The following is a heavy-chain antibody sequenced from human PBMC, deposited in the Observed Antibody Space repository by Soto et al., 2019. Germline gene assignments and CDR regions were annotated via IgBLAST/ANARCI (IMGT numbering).Heavy chain of an antibody. D-gene: IGHD3-16*01. J-gene: IGHJ4*02. Sequence: EVQLLESGGGSVQPGGTLSLSCSASGFPFSIYEMTWVRQAPGQGLERVAFISSSGGRIYYADSVKGRFTIPRDNPKSTLFLQRNSLRVEDTATYYCAKGGHVDYCVQGPQVTVS. CDR3: AKGGHVDY. CDR1: GFPFSIYE. CDR2: ISSSGGRI. V-gene: IGHV3-23*01.